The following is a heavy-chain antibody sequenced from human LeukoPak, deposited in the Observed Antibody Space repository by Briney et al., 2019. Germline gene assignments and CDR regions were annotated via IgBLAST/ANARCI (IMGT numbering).Heavy chain of an antibody. Sequence: GGSLRLSCAASGFTVSSNYMSWVRQAPGKGLEWVSVIYSGGSTYYADSVKGRFTISRDNSKNTLYLQMNSLRAEDTAVYYCARDAPYYDFWSGYLGSWGQGTLVTVSS. CDR1: GFTVSSNY. J-gene: IGHJ4*02. V-gene: IGHV3-53*01. D-gene: IGHD3-3*01. CDR3: ARDAPYYDFWSGYLGS. CDR2: IYSGGST.